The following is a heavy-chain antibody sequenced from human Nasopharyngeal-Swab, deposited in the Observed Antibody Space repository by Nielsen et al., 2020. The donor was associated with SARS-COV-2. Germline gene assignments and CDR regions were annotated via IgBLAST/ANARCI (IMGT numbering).Heavy chain of an antibody. CDR3: ARDRATYCSSTSCPWFDP. V-gene: IGHV3-11*04. CDR1: GFTFSDYY. D-gene: IGHD2-2*01. CDR2: ISSSGSTI. J-gene: IGHJ5*02. Sequence: GESLKISCAASGFTFSDYYMSWIRQAPGKGLEWVSYISSSGSTIYYADSVKGRFTISRDNAKNSLYLQMNSLRAEDTAVYYCARDRATYCSSTSCPWFDPWGQGTLVTVSS.